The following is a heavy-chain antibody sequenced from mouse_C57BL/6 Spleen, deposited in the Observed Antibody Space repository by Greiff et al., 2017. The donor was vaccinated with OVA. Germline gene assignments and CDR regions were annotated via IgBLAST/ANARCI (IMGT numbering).Heavy chain of an antibody. CDR1: GYTFTDYE. J-gene: IGHJ3*01. CDR2: IDPETGGT. Sequence: VKLVESGAELVRPGASVTLSCKASGYTFTDYEMHWVKQTPVHGLEWIGAIDPETGGTAYNQKFKGKAILTADKSSSTAYMELRSLTSEDSAVYYCTRSRAYWGQGTLVTVSA. V-gene: IGHV1-15*01. CDR3: TRSRAY.